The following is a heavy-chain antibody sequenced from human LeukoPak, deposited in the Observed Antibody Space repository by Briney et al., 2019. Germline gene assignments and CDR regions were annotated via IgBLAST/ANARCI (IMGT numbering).Heavy chain of an antibody. D-gene: IGHD6-13*01. CDR2: INHSGST. Sequence: SETLSLTCAVYGGSFSGYYCSWIRQPPGKGLEWIGEINHSGSTNYNPSLKSRVTISVDTSKNQFSLKLSSVTAADTAVYYCARGRKYSSSWYGFSYYYGMDVWGKGTTVTVSS. V-gene: IGHV4-34*01. J-gene: IGHJ6*04. CDR3: ARGRKYSSSWYGFSYYYGMDV. CDR1: GGSFSGYY.